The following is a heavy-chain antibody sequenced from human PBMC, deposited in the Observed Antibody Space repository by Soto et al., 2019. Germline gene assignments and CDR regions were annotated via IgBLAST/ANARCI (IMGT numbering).Heavy chain of an antibody. CDR2: TYYRSKWYN. Sequence: SQTLSLTCAISGDSVSSNRAAWNWIRQSPSRGLEWLGRTYYRSKWYNDYAVSVKSRITINPDTSKNQFSLQLNSVTPEDTAVYYFARGIDYYGSGSPINDWGQGTLVTVSS. J-gene: IGHJ4*02. V-gene: IGHV6-1*01. D-gene: IGHD3-10*01. CDR3: ARGIDYYGSGSPIND. CDR1: GDSVSSNRAA.